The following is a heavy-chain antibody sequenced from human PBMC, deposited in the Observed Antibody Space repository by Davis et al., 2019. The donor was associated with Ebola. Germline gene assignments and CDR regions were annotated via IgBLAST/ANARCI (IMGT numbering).Heavy chain of an antibody. V-gene: IGHV1-3*04. CDR1: GYTFTSYA. D-gene: IGHD5-18*01. CDR2: INTRNEVT. J-gene: IGHJ4*02. CDR3: ARAKYSYDEIDY. Sequence: ASVKVSCKAFGYTFTSYAVHWVRQAPGQGLEWVGWINTRNEVTKYSQRMQDRVTINRETSASTAYMELSSLRSEDTAVYYCARAKYSYDEIDYWGQGTLVTVSA.